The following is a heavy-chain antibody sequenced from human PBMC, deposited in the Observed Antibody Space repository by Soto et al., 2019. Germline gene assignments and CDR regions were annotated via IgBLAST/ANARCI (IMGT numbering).Heavy chain of an antibody. CDR2: INPNSGGT. J-gene: IGHJ6*02. D-gene: IGHD5-18*01. Sequence: ASVKVSCKASGYTFTGYYMHWVRQAPGQGLEWMGWINPNSGGTNYAQKFQGWVTMTRDTSISTAYMELSRRRSDDTAVYYCARERDTAMGPQAEYYGMDVWGQGTTVTVSS. V-gene: IGHV1-2*04. CDR1: GYTFTGYY. CDR3: ARERDTAMGPQAEYYGMDV.